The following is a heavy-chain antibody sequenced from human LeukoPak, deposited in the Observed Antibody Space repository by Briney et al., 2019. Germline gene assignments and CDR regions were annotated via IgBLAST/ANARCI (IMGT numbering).Heavy chain of an antibody. D-gene: IGHD1-26*01. CDR1: GGTFSSYA. Sequence: SVKVSCKASGGTFSSYAISWLGQAPGQELEGMGGIIPIFGTANYAQKSQGRVTITTDESTSTASMELSSLRSEDTAVYYCARDAPVVPWELPTYFDYWGQGTLVTVSS. J-gene: IGHJ4*02. CDR2: IIPIFGTA. V-gene: IGHV1-69*05. CDR3: ARDAPVVPWELPTYFDY.